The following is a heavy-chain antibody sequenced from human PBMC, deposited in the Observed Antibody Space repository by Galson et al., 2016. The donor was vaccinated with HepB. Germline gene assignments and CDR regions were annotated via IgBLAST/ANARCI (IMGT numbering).Heavy chain of an antibody. Sequence: CAISGDSVSSYSGAWDWLRQSPSRGLEWLGRTYYRSRWYNDDAGSVKGRITIEAHKSKNLFSLQLTSVTVADTAVYYCARDRGSGRHFFDSWGQGTLVSVSS. CDR1: GDSVSSYSGA. CDR2: TYYRSRWYN. J-gene: IGHJ4*02. CDR3: ARDRGSGRHFFDS. V-gene: IGHV6-1*01. D-gene: IGHD3-10*01.